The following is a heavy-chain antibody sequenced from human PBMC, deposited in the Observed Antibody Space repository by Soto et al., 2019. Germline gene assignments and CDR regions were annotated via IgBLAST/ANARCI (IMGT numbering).Heavy chain of an antibody. CDR3: ARGGYYDNTWGKLSHYGLDV. Sequence: QVQLVQSAGEVKKPGASVKVSCKASGYTFIRYGITWVRQAPGQGLEWVRWISPYNDYTIYAQKLQGRVTMTTDTSTRTVYLDLRSLKSDYTAVYYCARGGYYDNTWGKLSHYGLDVWGQGTSVTVSS. J-gene: IGHJ6*02. CDR2: ISPYNDYT. D-gene: IGHD3-16*01. CDR1: GYTFIRYG. V-gene: IGHV1-18*01.